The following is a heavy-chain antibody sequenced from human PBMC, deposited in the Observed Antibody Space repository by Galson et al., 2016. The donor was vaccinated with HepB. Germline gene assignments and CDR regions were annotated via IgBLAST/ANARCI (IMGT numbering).Heavy chain of an antibody. D-gene: IGHD3-16*01. CDR3: AGGTYHNWFDA. J-gene: IGHJ5*02. CDR1: GFTSSTYW. V-gene: IGHV3-7*03. Sequence: SLRLSCAASGFTSSTYWVNWVRQAPGKGLEWVASIKQDGSQKFSVDSVKGRFTISRDDAKNSSYLQMNSLRADDTAVYYCAGGTYHNWFDAWSQGTLVTVSS. CDR2: IKQDGSQK.